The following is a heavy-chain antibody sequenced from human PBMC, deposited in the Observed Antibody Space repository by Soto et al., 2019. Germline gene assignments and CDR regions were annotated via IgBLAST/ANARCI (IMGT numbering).Heavy chain of an antibody. CDR1: GFTFSSYW. CDR2: INSDGSST. D-gene: IGHD5-18*01. Sequence: PGGSLRLSCAASGFTFSSYWMHWVRQAPGKGLVWVSRINSDGSSTSYTDSVKGRFTISRDNAKNTLYLQMNSLRAEDTVVYYCARGSGYTYGRSADYWGQGTLVTVSS. J-gene: IGHJ4*02. CDR3: ARGSGYTYGRSADY. V-gene: IGHV3-74*01.